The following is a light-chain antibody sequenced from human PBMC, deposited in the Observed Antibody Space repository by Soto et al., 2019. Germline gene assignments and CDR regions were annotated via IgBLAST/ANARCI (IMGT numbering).Light chain of an antibody. CDR3: ETWDSNTRL. Sequence: QPVLTQSSSASASLGSSVRLTCTLSSGHSTYIIAWHQQQPGKAPRYLMNLEGSGRYSKGSGVPDRFSGSSSGADRYLTISNLQFEDEADYYCETWDSNTRLFGRGTKLTVL. V-gene: IGLV4-60*02. CDR1: SGHSTYI. J-gene: IGLJ3*02. CDR2: LEGSGRY.